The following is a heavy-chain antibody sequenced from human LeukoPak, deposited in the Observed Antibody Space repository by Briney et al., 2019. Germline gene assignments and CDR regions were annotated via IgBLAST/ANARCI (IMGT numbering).Heavy chain of an antibody. CDR2: ITWDGGST. J-gene: IGHJ6*03. Sequence: GGSLRLSCAASGFTFDDYTMHWVRHASGKGLEWVSHITWDGGSTHYADSVEGRFTISRDNRENSLYLQMNSLRPEDTALYYCAKDRAARGRGNYFYMDVWGKGTTVTVSS. D-gene: IGHD2/OR15-2a*01. CDR1: GFTFDDYT. CDR3: AKDRAARGRGNYFYMDV. V-gene: IGHV3-43*01.